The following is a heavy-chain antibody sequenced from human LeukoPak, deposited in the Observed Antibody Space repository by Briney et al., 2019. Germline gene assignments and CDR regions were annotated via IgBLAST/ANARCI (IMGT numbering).Heavy chain of an antibody. Sequence: ASVKVSCKASGYTFTSYAMHWVRQAPGQRLEWMGWINAGNGNTKYSQKFQGRVTITRDTSASTAYMELSSLRSEDTAVYYCARDPSIAAAGDYWGQGTLVTVSS. J-gene: IGHJ4*02. D-gene: IGHD6-13*01. CDR3: ARDPSIAAAGDY. CDR1: GYTFTSYA. CDR2: INAGNGNT. V-gene: IGHV1-3*01.